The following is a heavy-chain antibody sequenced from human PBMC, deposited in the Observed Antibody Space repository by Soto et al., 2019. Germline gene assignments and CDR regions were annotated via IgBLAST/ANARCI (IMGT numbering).Heavy chain of an antibody. CDR1: GYTFTSYY. CDR2: INPSGGST. D-gene: IGHD3-10*01. Sequence: ASVKVSCKASGYTFTSYYMHWVRQAPGPGLEWLGIINPSGGSTSYAQKFQGRVTMTRDTSTSTGYMELSSLRSEDTAVYYCARATLVRGVTYYFDYWGQGTLVTVSS. J-gene: IGHJ4*02. CDR3: ARATLVRGVTYYFDY. V-gene: IGHV1-46*01.